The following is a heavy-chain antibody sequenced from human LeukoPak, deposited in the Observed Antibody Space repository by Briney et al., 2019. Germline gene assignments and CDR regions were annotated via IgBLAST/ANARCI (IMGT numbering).Heavy chain of an antibody. D-gene: IGHD1-1*01. CDR3: AREKPSSTFDI. Sequence: GGSLRLSCAASGFTFSSYGMHWVRQAPGKGLEWVAVIWYDGSNKYYADSVKGRFTISRDNSKNTLYLQMNSLRAEDTAVYYCAREKPSSTFDIWGQGTRVTVTS. J-gene: IGHJ3*02. CDR1: GFTFSSYG. V-gene: IGHV3-33*01. CDR2: IWYDGSNK.